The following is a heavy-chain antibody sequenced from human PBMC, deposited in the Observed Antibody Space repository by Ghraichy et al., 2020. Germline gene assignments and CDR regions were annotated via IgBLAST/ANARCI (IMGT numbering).Heavy chain of an antibody. CDR2: IIPILGIA. D-gene: IGHD5-24*01. CDR1: GGTFSSYT. V-gene: IGHV1-69*04. J-gene: IGHJ4*02. Sequence: SVKVSCKASGGTFSSYTISWVRQAPGQGLEWMGRIIPILGIANYAQKFQGRVTITADKSTSTAYMELSSLRSEDTAVYYCARDLRDGYNYELDYWGQGTLVTVSS. CDR3: ARDLRDGYNYELDY.